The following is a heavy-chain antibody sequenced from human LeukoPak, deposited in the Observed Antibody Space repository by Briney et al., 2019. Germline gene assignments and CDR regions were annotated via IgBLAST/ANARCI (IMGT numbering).Heavy chain of an antibody. J-gene: IGHJ4*02. CDR1: GGTFSSYA. D-gene: IGHD2-15*01. Sequence: ASVKVSCKASGGTFSSYAISWVRQAPGQGLEWMGGIIPIFGTANYAQKFQGRVTITADESTSTVYMELSSLRSEDTAVYYCVGGEELDEYRSGGSCLHHDYWGQGTLVTVSS. V-gene: IGHV1-69*13. CDR2: IIPIFGTA. CDR3: VGGEELDEYRSGGSCLHHDY.